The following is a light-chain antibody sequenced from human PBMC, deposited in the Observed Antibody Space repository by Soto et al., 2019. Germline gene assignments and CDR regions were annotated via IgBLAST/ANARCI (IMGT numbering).Light chain of an antibody. J-gene: IGKJ1*01. Sequence: EIVMTQSPATLSVSPGERATLSCRASQSVSSNLAWYQQKPGQAPRLLIYGASTRATGIPARFSGSGSGTDFTLTIGSWRSEVLAFFSCQKYNNQRTFAKGT. CDR2: GAS. V-gene: IGKV3-15*01. CDR1: QSVSSN. CDR3: QKYNNQRT.